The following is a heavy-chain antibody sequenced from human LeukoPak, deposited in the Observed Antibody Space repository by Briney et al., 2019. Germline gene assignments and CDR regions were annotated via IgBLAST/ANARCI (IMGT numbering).Heavy chain of an antibody. CDR3: ARSHTSYYYYYGMDV. V-gene: IGHV3-23*01. Sequence: GGSLRLSCAASGFTFSSYAMSWVRQAPGKGLEWVSAISGSGGSTYYADSVKGRFTISRDNSKNTLYLQMNSLRAEDTAVYYCARSHTSYYYYYGMDVWGKGTTVTVSS. CDR1: GFTFSSYA. J-gene: IGHJ6*04. CDR2: ISGSGGST. D-gene: IGHD2-2*01.